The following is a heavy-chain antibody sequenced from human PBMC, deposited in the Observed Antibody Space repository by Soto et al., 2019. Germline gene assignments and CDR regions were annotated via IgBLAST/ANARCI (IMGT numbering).Heavy chain of an antibody. CDR1: GGTFSSYA. J-gene: IGHJ4*02. V-gene: IGHV1-69*06. D-gene: IGHD2-21*01. CDR2: IIPIFGTA. CDR3: ARDPHIRGYFDY. Sequence: QVQLVQSGAEVKKPGSSVKVSCKASGGTFSSYAISWVRQTPGQGLEWMGGIIPIFGTANYAQKFQGRVTITAYKSTKTAYMELSSLRSEDTAVYYCARDPHIRGYFDYWGQGTLVTVSS.